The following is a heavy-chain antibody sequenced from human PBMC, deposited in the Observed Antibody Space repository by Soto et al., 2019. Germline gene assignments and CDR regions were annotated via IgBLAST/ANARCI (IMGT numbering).Heavy chain of an antibody. Sequence: QVQLVQSGAEVRKPGASVKVSCKAAGYSFTSYGITWVRQAPGQGLEWLGGTYKSNTNYAQKGQGRVTMTTDTSTSTAYMELRSLTSADTAVYYCSRGPTVGDFWGQGTLVTVSS. D-gene: IGHD3-16*01. CDR2: TYKSNT. CDR1: GYSFTSYG. CDR3: SRGPTVGDF. J-gene: IGHJ3*01. V-gene: IGHV1-18*01.